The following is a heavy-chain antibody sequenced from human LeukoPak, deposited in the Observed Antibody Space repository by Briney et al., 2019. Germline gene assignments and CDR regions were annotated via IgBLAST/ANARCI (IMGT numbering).Heavy chain of an antibody. CDR1: GFTVSSNY. D-gene: IGHD6-25*01. V-gene: IGHV3-53*01. CDR3: AATAATRKAVY. CDR2: IFSGGRT. J-gene: IGHJ4*02. Sequence: GGSLRLSCAASGFTVSSNYMSWVRQAPGKGLEWVSVIFSGGRTYNADSVKGRFTISRDSSKNTLYLQMNSLRAEDTAVYYCAATAATRKAVYWGQGTLVTVSS.